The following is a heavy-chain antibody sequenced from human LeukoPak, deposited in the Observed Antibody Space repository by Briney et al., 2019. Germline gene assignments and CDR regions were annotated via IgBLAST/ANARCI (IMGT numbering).Heavy chain of an antibody. J-gene: IGHJ3*02. D-gene: IGHD1-26*01. V-gene: IGHV1-8*03. Sequence: ASVKVSCKASGYTFTSYDINWVRQATGQGLEWMGWMNPNSGNTGYAQKFQGRVTITRNTSISTAYMELSSLRSEDTAVYYCARDGGSYLTFAFDIWGQGTMVTVSS. CDR3: ARDGGSYLTFAFDI. CDR2: MNPNSGNT. CDR1: GYTFTSYD.